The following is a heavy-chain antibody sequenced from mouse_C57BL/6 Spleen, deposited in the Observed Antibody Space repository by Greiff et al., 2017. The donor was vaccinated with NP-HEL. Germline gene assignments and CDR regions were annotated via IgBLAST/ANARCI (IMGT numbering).Heavy chain of an antibody. D-gene: IGHD2-5*01. J-gene: IGHJ4*01. V-gene: IGHV14-2*01. CDR1: GFNIKDYY. CDR2: IDPEDGET. Sequence: EVKLMESGAELVKPGASVKLSCTASGFNIKDYYMHWVKQRTEQGLEWIGRIDPEDGETKYAPKFQGKATITADTSSNTAYLQLSSLTSEDTAVYYCARSPLYSNYLYYAMDYWGQGTSVTVSS. CDR3: ARSPLYSNYLYYAMDY.